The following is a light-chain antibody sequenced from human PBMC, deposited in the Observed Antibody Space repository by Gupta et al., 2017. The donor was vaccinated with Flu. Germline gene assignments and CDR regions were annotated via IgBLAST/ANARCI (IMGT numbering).Light chain of an antibody. V-gene: IGKV1-39*01. Sequence: PSSLSASVGDRVTITCRASQSISTYLNWYQQKGGKAPKLLIYAASTLQSGVPSRFSGSGSGTDFTLTISSLQSEDFATYYCQQTDSTPRTFGQGTKVEIK. J-gene: IGKJ1*01. CDR2: AAS. CDR3: QQTDSTPRT. CDR1: QSISTY.